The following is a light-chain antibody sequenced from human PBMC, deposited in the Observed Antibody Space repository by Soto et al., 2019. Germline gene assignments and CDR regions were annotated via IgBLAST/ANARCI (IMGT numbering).Light chain of an antibody. CDR1: QRVGSS. CDR3: QQGNTWPWR. J-gene: IGKJ1*01. CDR2: AAS. V-gene: IGKV3-11*01. Sequence: EIVLPHSLATPSFSPGERATVSCRASQRVGSSLAWYQQKRGQAPRRLIYAASDRATGIPGSFSGSGSGTDFTLTISSLEPEDFAFYYCQQGNTWPWRLGQGTKV.